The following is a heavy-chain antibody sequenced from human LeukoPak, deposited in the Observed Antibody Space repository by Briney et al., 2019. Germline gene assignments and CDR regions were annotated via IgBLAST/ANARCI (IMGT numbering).Heavy chain of an antibody. Sequence: PGGSLRLSSAVSGLTFSSFAMSWVRQAPGKGLEWVSAISGSGDSTYYADSVKGRFTISRDNSKSTLFLQMNSLRAEDTAVYYCAKDRDYRSSWYTADYWGQGTLVTVSS. D-gene: IGHD6-13*01. V-gene: IGHV3-23*01. J-gene: IGHJ4*02. CDR2: ISGSGDST. CDR3: AKDRDYRSSWYTADY. CDR1: GLTFSSFA.